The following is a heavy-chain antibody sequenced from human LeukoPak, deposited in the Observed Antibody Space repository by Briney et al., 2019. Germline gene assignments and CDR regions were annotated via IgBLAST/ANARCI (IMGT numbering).Heavy chain of an antibody. CDR1: GFTFSSYA. V-gene: IGHV3-30*01. CDR3: ARGGPKVATIGFDY. J-gene: IGHJ4*02. CDR2: ISYDGSNK. D-gene: IGHD5-12*01. Sequence: SGGSLRLSCAASGFTFSSYAMHWVRQAPGKGLEWVAVISYDGSNKYYADSVKGRFTISRDNSKNTLYLQMNSLRAEDTAVYYCARGGPKVATIGFDYWGQGTLVSVPS.